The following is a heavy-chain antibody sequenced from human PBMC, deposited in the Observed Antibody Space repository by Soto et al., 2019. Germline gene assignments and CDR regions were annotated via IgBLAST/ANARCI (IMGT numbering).Heavy chain of an antibody. V-gene: IGHV3-21*01. J-gene: IGHJ4*02. Sequence: EVQLVESGGGLVKPGGSLRLSCAASGFSFSSDSMNWVRQAPGKGLEWVSSISSSTTYIFYADSVKGRFTISRDNAKNSLSLQMNSLRAEDTAVYYCARDHCSSTSCYSPWGQGTLVTVSS. CDR2: ISSSTTYI. CDR1: GFSFSSDS. CDR3: ARDHCSSTSCYSP. D-gene: IGHD2-2*01.